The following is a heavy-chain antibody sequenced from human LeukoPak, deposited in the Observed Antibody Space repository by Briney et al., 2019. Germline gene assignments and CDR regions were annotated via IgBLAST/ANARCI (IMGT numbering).Heavy chain of an antibody. CDR3: ARGDFDY. CDR2: AFSDGRT. J-gene: IGHJ4*02. Sequence: GGSLRLSCAASGITVSTNYMSWVRQAPGKGLEWVSIAFSDGRTFYADSVKGRYTISRDSSKNTVFLQMNSLRAEDTAVYYCARGDFDYRGQGTLVTVSS. V-gene: IGHV3-53*01. CDR1: GITVSTNY.